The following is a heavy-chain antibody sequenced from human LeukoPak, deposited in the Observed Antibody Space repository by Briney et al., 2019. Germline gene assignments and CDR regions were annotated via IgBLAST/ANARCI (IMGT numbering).Heavy chain of an antibody. Sequence: ASVKVSCTASGYTFTSYYMHWVRQAPGQGLEWMGIINPSGGSTSYAQKFQGRVTMTRDMSTSTVYMELSSLRSEDTAVYYCARVRELGGLFDYWGQGTLVTVSS. V-gene: IGHV1-46*01. CDR3: ARVRELGGLFDY. J-gene: IGHJ4*02. CDR1: GYTFTSYY. CDR2: INPSGGST. D-gene: IGHD1-26*01.